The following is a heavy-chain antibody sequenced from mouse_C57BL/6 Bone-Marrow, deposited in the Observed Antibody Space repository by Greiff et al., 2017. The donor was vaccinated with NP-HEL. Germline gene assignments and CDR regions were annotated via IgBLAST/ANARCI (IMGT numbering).Heavy chain of an antibody. Sequence: VQLKESGGDLVKPGGSLKLSCAASGFTFSSYGMSWVRQTPDKRLEWVATISSGGSYTYYPDSVKGRFTLSRDNAKNTLYLQMSSLKSEDTAMYYCARRYYRGFYAMDYWGQGTSVTVSS. J-gene: IGHJ4*01. CDR2: ISSGGSYT. D-gene: IGHD2-12*01. V-gene: IGHV5-6*01. CDR1: GFTFSSYG. CDR3: ARRYYRGFYAMDY.